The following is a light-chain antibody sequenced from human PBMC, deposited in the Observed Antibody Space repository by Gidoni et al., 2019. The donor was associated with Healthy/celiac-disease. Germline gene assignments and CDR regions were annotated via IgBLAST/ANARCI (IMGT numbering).Light chain of an antibody. J-gene: IGKJ5*01. V-gene: IGKV1-39*01. CDR2: AAS. Sequence: DIQMTHSPSSLSASVGDRVPITCRASQSISSYLNWYQQKPGKAPKLLIYAASSLQSGVPSRFSGSGSGTDFTLTISSLQPEDVATYYCQQSYSTPITFGQGTRLEIK. CDR1: QSISSY. CDR3: QQSYSTPIT.